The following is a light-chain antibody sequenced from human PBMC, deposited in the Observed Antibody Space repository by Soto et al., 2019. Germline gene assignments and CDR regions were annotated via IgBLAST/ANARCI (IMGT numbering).Light chain of an antibody. CDR2: DAS. CDR3: QQYNSYSWT. Sequence: DIQMTQSPSTLSASVVYRVTIACGASQSISSWLAWYQQKPGKAPKLLIYDASSLESGVPSRFSGSGSGTEFTLTISSLQPDDFATYYCQQYNSYSWTFGQGTKVDIK. J-gene: IGKJ1*01. V-gene: IGKV1-5*01. CDR1: QSISSW.